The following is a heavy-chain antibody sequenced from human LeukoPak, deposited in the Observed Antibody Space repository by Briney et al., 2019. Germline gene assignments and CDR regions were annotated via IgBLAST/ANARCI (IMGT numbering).Heavy chain of an antibody. CDR1: GGSISSYY. Sequence: SETLSLTCTVSGGSISSYYWGWIRQPAGKGLEWIGRIYTSGGTNYNPSLKSRVTISVDKSRKQFSLQLSSVTAADTAVYYCARDLGGYSYYYMDVWGKGITVTVSS. CDR3: ARDLGGYSYYYMDV. V-gene: IGHV4-4*07. D-gene: IGHD3-16*01. J-gene: IGHJ6*03. CDR2: IYTSGGT.